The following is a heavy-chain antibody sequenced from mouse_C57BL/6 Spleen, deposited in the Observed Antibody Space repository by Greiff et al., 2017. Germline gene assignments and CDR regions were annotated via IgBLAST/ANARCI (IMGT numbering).Heavy chain of an antibody. CDR3: ARRRGATTDY. J-gene: IGHJ2*01. Sequence: QVQLQQPGAELVMPGASVKLSCKASGYTFTSYWMHWVKQRPGQGLEWIGEIDPSDSYTNYNQKFKGKSTLTVAKSSSTAYMQLSSLNSEDSAVYYCARRRGATTDYWGQGTTLTVSS. CDR2: IDPSDSYT. D-gene: IGHD1-1*01. V-gene: IGHV1-69*01. CDR1: GYTFTSYW.